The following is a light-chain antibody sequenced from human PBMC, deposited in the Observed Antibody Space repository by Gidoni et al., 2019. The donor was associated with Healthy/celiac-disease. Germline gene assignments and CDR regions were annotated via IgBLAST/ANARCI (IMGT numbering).Light chain of an antibody. CDR1: QSISSY. CDR2: AAS. V-gene: IGKV1-39*01. CDR3: QQSYSTLYT. J-gene: IGKJ2*01. Sequence: DIQMTQSPSSLSASVGDRVTITCRASQSISSYLNWYQQKPGKAPKLLIYAASSLQSGVPSRFSGSGSGTDFTLTISSLQPEDCATYYCQQSYSTLYTFGQGTKLEFK.